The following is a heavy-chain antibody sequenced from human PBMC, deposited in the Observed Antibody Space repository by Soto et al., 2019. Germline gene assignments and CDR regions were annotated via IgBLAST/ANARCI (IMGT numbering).Heavy chain of an antibody. V-gene: IGHV3-30-3*01. Sequence: QVQLVESGGGVVQPGTSLRLSCAASGFAVSSYSMHCVRQAPGKGLEWVAGMSFDGNSKYFADSVKGRFKISRDTSKNTWSLEMESLGVEDSDLYPCTRGRSMIANDDFEYWGQGTQVTVSS. CDR1: GFAVSSYS. D-gene: IGHD2-21*01. J-gene: IGHJ4*02. CDR2: MSFDGNSK. CDR3: TRGRSMIANDDFEY.